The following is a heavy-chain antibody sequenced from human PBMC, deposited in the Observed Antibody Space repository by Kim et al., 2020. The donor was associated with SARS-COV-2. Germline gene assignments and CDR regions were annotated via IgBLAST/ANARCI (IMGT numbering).Heavy chain of an antibody. J-gene: IGHJ4*02. Sequence: GESLKISCAASGFTFSSYSMNWVRQAPGKGLEWVSSISSSSYYIYYADSVRGRFTISRDNARNSLYLQVNSLRAEDTAVYYCARDNYDNSRYFWTDYWGQ. CDR2: ISSSSYYI. D-gene: IGHD3-22*01. CDR1: GFTFSSYS. V-gene: IGHV3-21*01. CDR3: ARDNYDNSRYFWTDY.